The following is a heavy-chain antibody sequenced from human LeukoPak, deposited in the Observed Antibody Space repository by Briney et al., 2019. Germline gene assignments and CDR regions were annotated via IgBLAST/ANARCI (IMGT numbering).Heavy chain of an antibody. V-gene: IGHV4-4*07. CDR2: IYTSGST. CDR1: GGSISSYY. D-gene: IGHD2-2*02. CDR3: ARDLGVPAAISYYYYYMDV. Sequence: SETLSLTCTVSGGSISSYYWSWIRQPAGKGLEWIGRIYTSGSTNYNPSLKSRVTMSVDTSKNQFSLKLSSVTAADTAVYYCARDLGVPAAISYYYYYMDVWGKGTTVTVSS. J-gene: IGHJ6*03.